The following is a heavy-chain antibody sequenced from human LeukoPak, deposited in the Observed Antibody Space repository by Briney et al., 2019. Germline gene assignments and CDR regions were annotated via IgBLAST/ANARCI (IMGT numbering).Heavy chain of an antibody. V-gene: IGHV3-48*03. CDR1: GFTFSSYE. J-gene: IGHJ4*02. Sequence: GGSLRLSCAASGFTFSSYEMNWVRQAPGKGLEWVSYISSSGSPKYYADSVKGRFTISRDNAKNSLYLQINSLRAEDTAVYYRARDLGLSGSYFDYWGQGTLVTVSS. CDR2: ISSSGSPK. CDR3: ARDLGLSGSYFDY. D-gene: IGHD3-10*01.